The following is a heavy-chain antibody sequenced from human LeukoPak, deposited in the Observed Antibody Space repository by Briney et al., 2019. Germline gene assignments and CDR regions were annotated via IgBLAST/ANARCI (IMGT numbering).Heavy chain of an antibody. J-gene: IGHJ4*02. Sequence: GGSLRLSCAASGFTFSSYSMTWVRQAPGKGLEWVSSISSSSSYIYYADSVKGRFTISRDNAKNSLYLQMNSLRAEDTAVYYCARYYYDSSGYYGGTYFDYWGQGTLVTVSS. V-gene: IGHV3-21*03. D-gene: IGHD3-22*01. CDR2: ISSSSSYI. CDR3: ARYYYDSSGYYGGTYFDY. CDR1: GFTFSSYS.